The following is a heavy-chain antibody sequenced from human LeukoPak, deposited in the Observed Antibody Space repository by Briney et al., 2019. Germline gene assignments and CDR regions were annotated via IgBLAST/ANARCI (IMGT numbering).Heavy chain of an antibody. V-gene: IGHV1-3*01. CDR2: INPGNGDT. Sequence: GASVKVSCKGSGYTFTNYAIHWVRQAPGQRLEWLGWINPGNGDTKYSQDFQGRVTINTDTSAATAYVELNSLSSEDTAVYYCARDRCHCRVNCDSVYYFALDVWGQGTTVTVSS. CDR3: ARDRCHCRVNCDSVYYFALDV. J-gene: IGHJ6*02. CDR1: GYTFTNYA. D-gene: IGHD2-15*01.